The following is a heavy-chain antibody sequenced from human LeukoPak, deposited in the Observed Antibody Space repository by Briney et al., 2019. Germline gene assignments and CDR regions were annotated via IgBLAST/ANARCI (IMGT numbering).Heavy chain of an antibody. Sequence: GGSLRLPCAASGFTFSSYAMHWVRQAPGKGLEWVAVISYDGSNKYYADSVKGRFTISRDNSKNTLYLQMNSLRAEDTAVYYCARDNYDYVWGSYPAAYWGQGTLVTVSS. CDR1: GFTFSSYA. CDR3: ARDNYDYVWGSYPAAY. J-gene: IGHJ4*02. D-gene: IGHD3-16*01. CDR2: ISYDGSNK. V-gene: IGHV3-30-3*01.